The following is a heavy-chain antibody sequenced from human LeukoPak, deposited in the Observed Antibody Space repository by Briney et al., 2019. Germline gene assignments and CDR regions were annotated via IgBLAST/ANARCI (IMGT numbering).Heavy chain of an antibody. V-gene: IGHV4-61*02. CDR1: GGSISSGSYY. D-gene: IGHD6-19*01. Sequence: SETLSPTCTVSGGSISSGSYYWSWIRQPAGKGLEWIWRIYTSGSTNCNPSLKSPITISVDTSKNKFSMKLSSVTAADTAVYYCARVTTIAVAVVEAFDIWGQGTMVTVSS. CDR2: IYTSGST. CDR3: ARVTTIAVAVVEAFDI. J-gene: IGHJ3*02.